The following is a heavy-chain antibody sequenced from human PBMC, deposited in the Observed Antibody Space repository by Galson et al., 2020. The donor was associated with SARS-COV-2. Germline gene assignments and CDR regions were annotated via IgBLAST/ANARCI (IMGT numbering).Heavy chain of an antibody. J-gene: IGHJ6*02. CDR1: GFSLSNARMG. V-gene: IGHV2-26*01. D-gene: IGHD2-15*01. CDR2: IFSNDEK. CDR3: ARMRVVVAATGVYYYYGMDV. Sequence: KMSGPTLVKPTETLTLTCTVSGFSLSNARMGVSWIRQPPGKALEWLAHIFSNDEKSYSTSLKSRLTISKDTSKSQVVLTMTNMDPVDTATYYCARMRVVVAATGVYYYYGMDVWGQGTTVTVSS.